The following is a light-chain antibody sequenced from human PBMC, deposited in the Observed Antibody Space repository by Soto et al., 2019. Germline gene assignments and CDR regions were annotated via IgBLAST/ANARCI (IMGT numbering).Light chain of an antibody. CDR3: QQYNSYPGT. Sequence: DIQMTQSPSTLSASVGDRVTITCRASQSISSWLAWYQQKPGKAPKLLIYDASSLESGVPSRFSGGGSGTEFTLTISSLQPDDFATYYCQQYNSYPGTFGQGTKLEIK. J-gene: IGKJ2*01. CDR1: QSISSW. CDR2: DAS. V-gene: IGKV1-5*01.